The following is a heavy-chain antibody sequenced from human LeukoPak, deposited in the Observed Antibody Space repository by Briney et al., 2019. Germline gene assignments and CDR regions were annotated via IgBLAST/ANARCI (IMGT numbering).Heavy chain of an antibody. CDR3: TDILTGPY. V-gene: IGHV3-30*03. CDR2: ISYDGSNK. J-gene: IGHJ4*02. D-gene: IGHD3-9*01. CDR1: GFTFSSYG. Sequence: GRSLRLSCAASGFTFSSYGMHWVRQAPGKGLEWVAVISYDGSNKYYADSVKGRFTISRDDSKNTLYLQMNSLKTEDTAVYYCTDILTGPYWGQGTLVTVSS.